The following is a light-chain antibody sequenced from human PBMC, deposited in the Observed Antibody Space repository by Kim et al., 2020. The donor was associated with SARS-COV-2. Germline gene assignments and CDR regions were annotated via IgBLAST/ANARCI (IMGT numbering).Light chain of an antibody. CDR1: SGGIASNC. V-gene: IGLV6-57*03. Sequence: KPETSPCPRSSGGIASNCVRWYQQRPGSAPTTVIYEDNQRPSGVPDRFSGSIDSSSNSASLTISGLKTEDEADYYCQSYDSSNPCVFGGGTQLTVL. J-gene: IGLJ7*01. CDR2: EDN. CDR3: QSYDSSNPCV.